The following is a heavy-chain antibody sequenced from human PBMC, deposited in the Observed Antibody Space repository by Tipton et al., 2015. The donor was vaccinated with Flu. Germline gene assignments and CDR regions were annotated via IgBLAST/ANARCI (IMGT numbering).Heavy chain of an antibody. J-gene: IGHJ4*02. Sequence: TLSLTCAVSGYSISSGYYWGWIRQPPGKGLEWIGYMYYSGSTKYNPSLKSRVTISIDTSKNQFSLKLTSVTAADTAVYYCARDLKWSSAYYNPFGYWGQGILVTVSS. V-gene: IGHV4-61*01. CDR1: GYSISSGYY. D-gene: IGHD3-22*01. CDR3: ARDLKWSSAYYNPFGY. CDR2: MYYSGST.